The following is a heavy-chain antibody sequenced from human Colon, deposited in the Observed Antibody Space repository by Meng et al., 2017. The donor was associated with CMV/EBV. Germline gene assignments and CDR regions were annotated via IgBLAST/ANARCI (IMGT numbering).Heavy chain of an antibody. CDR1: GFMFISSS. V-gene: IGHV3-30-3*01. D-gene: IGHD1-14*01. J-gene: IGHJ4*02. CDR3: AKEGRNEGTHFDY. Sequence: QVRMVESGGGVVQPGMSLRLSCTASGFMFISSSIHWVRQAPGKGLEWVAVIGNDEITKFYADSVRDRFIISRDNSKNSVSLQMDSLRPEDTAVYYCAKEGRNEGTHFDYWGQGTLVTVSS. CDR2: IGNDEITK.